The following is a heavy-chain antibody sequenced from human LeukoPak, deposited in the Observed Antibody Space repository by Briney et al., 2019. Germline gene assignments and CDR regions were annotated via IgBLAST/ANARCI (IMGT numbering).Heavy chain of an antibody. Sequence: SVKVSCKASGGTFSSYAISWVRQAPGQGLEWMGGIIPIFGTANYAQKFQGRVTITADKSTSTAYMELSSLRSEDTAVYYCAREGAVHSSGWYGSRGGHDFDYWGQGTLVTVSS. CDR3: AREGAVHSSGWYGSRGGHDFDY. CDR2: IIPIFGTA. V-gene: IGHV1-69*06. CDR1: GGTFSSYA. J-gene: IGHJ4*02. D-gene: IGHD6-19*01.